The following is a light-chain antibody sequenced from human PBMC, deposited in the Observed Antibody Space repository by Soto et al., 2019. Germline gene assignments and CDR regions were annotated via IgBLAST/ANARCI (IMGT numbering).Light chain of an antibody. CDR1: QSISSY. CDR3: EQNYSTSCFT. CDR2: AAS. V-gene: IGKV1-39*01. J-gene: IGKJ4*01. Sequence: DIQMTQPPSSLSASVGARVTITCRARQSISSYLNWYQQKLGKAPQLLIYAASSLQSGVPSRFSASGSVTDFTLTISSLQPEDCATYYCEQNYSTSCFTCGGGTKVVIK.